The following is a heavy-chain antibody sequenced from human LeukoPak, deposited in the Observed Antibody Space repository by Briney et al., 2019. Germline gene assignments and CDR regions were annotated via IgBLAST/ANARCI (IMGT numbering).Heavy chain of an antibody. Sequence: SQTLSLTCAISGDSVSSNSAAWNWIRQSPSRGLEWLGRTYYRSKWYNDYAVSVKSRITINPDTSKNQFSLQLNSVTPEDTAVYYCARNTEDWFRSRLGELSLGGDYFDYWGQGTLVTVSS. V-gene: IGHV6-1*01. CDR3: ARNTEDWFRSRLGELSLGGDYFDY. D-gene: IGHD3-16*02. CDR2: TYYRSKWYN. CDR1: GDSVSSNSAA. J-gene: IGHJ4*02.